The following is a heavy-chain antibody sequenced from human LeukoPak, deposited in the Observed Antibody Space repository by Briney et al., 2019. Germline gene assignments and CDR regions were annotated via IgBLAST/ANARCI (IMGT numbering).Heavy chain of an antibody. D-gene: IGHD5-24*01. CDR3: ARVKRFGDYLDY. J-gene: IGHJ4*02. CDR1: GGSTSSGDYY. CDR2: IYYSGST. V-gene: IGHV4-31*03. Sequence: SETLSLTCTVSGGSTSSGDYYWRWIRQHPGTGLEWIGYIYYSGSTYYNPSLKSRLTISIDTSKNQFSLKLSSVTAADTAVYYCARVKRFGDYLDYWGQGTLVTVSS.